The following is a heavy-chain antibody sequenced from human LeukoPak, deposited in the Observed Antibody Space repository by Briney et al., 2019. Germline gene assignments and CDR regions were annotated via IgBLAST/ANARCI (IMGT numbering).Heavy chain of an antibody. Sequence: SETLSLTCTVSGGSISSYYWSWIRQPPGKGLEWIGYIYYSGSTNYHPSLKSRATISVDTSKNQFSLKLSSVTAADTAVYYCARWTPYCGGDCDDYWGQGTLVTVSS. CDR3: ARWTPYCGGDCDDY. CDR2: IYYSGST. D-gene: IGHD2-21*02. V-gene: IGHV4-59*01. J-gene: IGHJ4*02. CDR1: GGSISSYY.